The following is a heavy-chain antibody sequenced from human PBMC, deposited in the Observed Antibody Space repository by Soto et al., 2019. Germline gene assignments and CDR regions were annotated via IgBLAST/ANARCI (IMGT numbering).Heavy chain of an antibody. Sequence: EVQLVQSGAEVKKPGESLRISCKASGYSFTNSWIGWVRQMPGKGLEWMGIIYPGDSDTRYSPSFQGQVTISVEKSITTAYLQWSSLKASDTATYYCARQGSIGEAVDYWGQGTLVTVTS. V-gene: IGHV5-51*01. CDR1: GYSFTNSW. D-gene: IGHD2-21*01. CDR2: IYPGDSDT. CDR3: ARQGSIGEAVDY. J-gene: IGHJ4*02.